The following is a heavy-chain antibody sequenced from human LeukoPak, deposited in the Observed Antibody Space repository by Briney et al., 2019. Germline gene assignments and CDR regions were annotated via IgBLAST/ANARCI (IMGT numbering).Heavy chain of an antibody. Sequence: GGALRISCQGPGCLFTSYWISWGRQMPGKGLEWMGRIDPSDSYTNYSPSFQGHVTISAEKCISTAYLQWSSLKASDTAMYYCARQGGYCSGGSCYSGAFDIWGQGTMVTVSS. V-gene: IGHV5-10-1*01. D-gene: IGHD2-15*01. CDR3: ARQGGYCSGGSCYSGAFDI. CDR1: GCLFTSYW. CDR2: IDPSDSYT. J-gene: IGHJ3*02.